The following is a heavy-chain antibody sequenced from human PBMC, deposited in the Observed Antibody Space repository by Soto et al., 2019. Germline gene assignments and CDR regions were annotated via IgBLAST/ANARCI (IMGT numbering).Heavy chain of an antibody. CDR3: ARDLYYDFWSGFPRPFDY. D-gene: IGHD3-3*01. CDR1: GDSVSSNSAA. Sequence: SQTLSLTCAISGDSVSSNSAAWNWIRQSPSRGLEWLGRTYYRSKWYNDYAVSVKSRITINPDTSKNQFSLQLNSVTPEDTAVYYCARDLYYDFWSGFPRPFDYWGQGTLVTVSS. J-gene: IGHJ4*02. CDR2: TYYRSKWYN. V-gene: IGHV6-1*01.